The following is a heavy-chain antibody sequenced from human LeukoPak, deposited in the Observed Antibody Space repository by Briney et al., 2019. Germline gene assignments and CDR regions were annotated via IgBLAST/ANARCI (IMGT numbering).Heavy chain of an antibody. J-gene: IGHJ4*02. CDR1: GYTFISYG. V-gene: IGHV1-18*01. CDR2: ISGDNGNT. D-gene: IGHD1-26*01. Sequence: GASVKVSCKASGYTFISYGISWVRQAPGQGLEWMGWISGDNGNTNYAQKFQDRVTMTIDTSTRTAYMELRSLGSDDTAVYFCARVSLGIRSNYFDFWGQGTLVTVSS. CDR3: ARVSLGIRSNYFDF.